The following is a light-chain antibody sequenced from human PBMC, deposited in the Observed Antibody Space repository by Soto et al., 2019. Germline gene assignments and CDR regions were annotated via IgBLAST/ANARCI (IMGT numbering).Light chain of an antibody. Sequence: EIVLTQSPATLSLSPGEGATLSCRASQSVGSSLAWYQQRPVQAPRLLIYDSFIRATGIPARFSGSESGTDFTLTISSLEPEDFAVYYCQQRSNWPLTFGQGTRLEIK. CDR2: DSF. V-gene: IGKV3-11*01. J-gene: IGKJ5*01. CDR1: QSVGSS. CDR3: QQRSNWPLT.